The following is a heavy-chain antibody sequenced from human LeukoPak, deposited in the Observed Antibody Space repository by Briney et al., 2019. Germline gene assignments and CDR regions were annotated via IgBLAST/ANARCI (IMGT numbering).Heavy chain of an antibody. D-gene: IGHD3-22*01. V-gene: IGHV3-21*01. Sequence: GGSLRLSCVASKITFSSYDMNWVRQAPGKGLEWVSSISSGSNSIYYADSVKGRFTISRDNAKNSLYLQMSSLRAEDTAVYYCARTDYYDSSANGDYWGQGTLVTVSS. CDR2: ISSGSNSI. CDR1: KITFSSYD. J-gene: IGHJ4*02. CDR3: ARTDYYDSSANGDY.